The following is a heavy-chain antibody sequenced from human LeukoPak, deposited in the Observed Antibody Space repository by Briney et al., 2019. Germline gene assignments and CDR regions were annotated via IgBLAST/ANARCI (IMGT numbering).Heavy chain of an antibody. CDR3: AKRTSGSSWYSSDY. D-gene: IGHD6-13*01. V-gene: IGHV3-30*18. J-gene: IGHJ4*02. CDR2: ISYEGSNK. Sequence: PGRSLRLSCAASGFTFSSYGIHWVRQAPGKGLEWVAVISYEGSNKYYADSVKGRFTISRDNSKNTLYLQMNSLRAEDTAVYYCAKRTSGSSWYSSDYWGQGTLVTVSS. CDR1: GFTFSSYG.